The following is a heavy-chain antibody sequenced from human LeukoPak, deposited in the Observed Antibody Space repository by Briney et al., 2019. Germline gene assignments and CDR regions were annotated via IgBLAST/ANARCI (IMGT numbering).Heavy chain of an antibody. CDR1: GGSFSGYY. CDR2: INHSGST. Sequence: SETLSLTCAVYGGSFSGYYWSWIRQPPGKGLEWIGEINHSGSTNYNPSLKSRVTISVDTSKNQFSLKLSSVTAADTAVYYCASVTHDYWGQGILVTVSS. D-gene: IGHD3-16*02. J-gene: IGHJ4*02. V-gene: IGHV4-34*01. CDR3: ASVTHDY.